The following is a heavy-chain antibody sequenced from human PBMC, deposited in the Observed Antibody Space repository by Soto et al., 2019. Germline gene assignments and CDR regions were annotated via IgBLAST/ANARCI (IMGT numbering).Heavy chain of an antibody. CDR2: IWYDGSNK. J-gene: IGHJ6*03. CDR3: ARAAYDHDSSGFAASNM. Sequence: GGSLRLSCAASGFSFSRYGMHWVRQAPGKGLEWVAVIWYDGSNKSYGDSVQGRFTISRDNSNNTVHLQMSGRGVEDEAVYYGARAAYDHDSSGFAASNM. D-gene: IGHD3-22*01. V-gene: IGHV3-33*01. CDR1: GFSFSRYG.